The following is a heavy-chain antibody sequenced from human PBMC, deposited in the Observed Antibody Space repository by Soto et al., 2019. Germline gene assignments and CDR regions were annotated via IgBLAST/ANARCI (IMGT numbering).Heavy chain of an antibody. V-gene: IGHV3-21*01. Sequence: VGSLRLSCAVSGFYFNNYGINWVRQPPGKGLEWVSSVSKSDYTYYSDSVRGRFTISRDNAKNSVSLQMNSLRAEDTAVYYCAREDSIIIPAVSDFWGQGTLVTVPS. CDR3: AREDSIIIPAVSDF. J-gene: IGHJ4*02. D-gene: IGHD2-2*01. CDR1: GFYFNNYG. CDR2: VSKSDYT.